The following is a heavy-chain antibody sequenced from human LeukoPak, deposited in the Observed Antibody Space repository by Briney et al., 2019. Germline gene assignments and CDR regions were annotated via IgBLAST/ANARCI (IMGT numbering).Heavy chain of an antibody. CDR2: ISAYNGNT. Sequence: ASVTVSCKASGYTFTSYGISWVRQAPGQGLEWMGWISAYNGNTNYAQKLQGRVTMTTDTSTSTAYMELRSLRSDDTAVYYCARSYYYDSSGSDFDYWGQGTLVTVSS. D-gene: IGHD3-22*01. CDR3: ARSYYYDSSGSDFDY. V-gene: IGHV1-18*01. J-gene: IGHJ4*02. CDR1: GYTFTSYG.